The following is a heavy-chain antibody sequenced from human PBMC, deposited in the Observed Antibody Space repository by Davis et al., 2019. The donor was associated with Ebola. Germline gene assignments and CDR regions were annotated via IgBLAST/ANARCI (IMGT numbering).Heavy chain of an antibody. V-gene: IGHV4-39*01. CDR2: IYYSGST. Sequence: SETLSLTCTVSGGSIRSSSHYWGWIRQPPGKGLEWIGSIYYSGSTYYNPSLKRRVTISVDTSKNQFSLKLSFMTAADTAVYYCASDEAGSTTGSFDYWGQGTLVTVSS. J-gene: IGHJ4*02. CDR3: ASDEAGSTTGSFDY. CDR1: GGSIRSSSHY. D-gene: IGHD1-26*01.